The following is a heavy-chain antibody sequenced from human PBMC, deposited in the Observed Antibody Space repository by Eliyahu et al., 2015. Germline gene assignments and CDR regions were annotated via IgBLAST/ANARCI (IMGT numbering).Heavy chain of an antibody. V-gene: IGHV4-34*01. CDR2: ISHTGST. D-gene: IGHD1-14*01. Sequence: QVRLDQMGAGLLKPSETLSLTCGVYGGSFSGYFWSWIRQTPGQKLEWIGEISHTGSTQYNPSLNSRVTISVDTSKSQFSLKVRSVTVADTALYYCARATYRVPLSPNYSYMDVWGKGTTVTISS. J-gene: IGHJ6*03. CDR3: ARATYRVPLSPNYSYMDV. CDR1: GGSFSGYF.